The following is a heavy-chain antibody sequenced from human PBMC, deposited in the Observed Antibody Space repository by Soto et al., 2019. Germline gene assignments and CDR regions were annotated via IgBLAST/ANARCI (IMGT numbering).Heavy chain of an antibody. J-gene: IGHJ4*02. CDR1: ECTFSDNY. D-gene: IGHD2-15*01. Sequence: PGVSLRLCGAAAECTFSDNYLTWIRQTPGKGLEWISYISGSGSDISYADFAKGRFTISRDNAKNSLYLQMNSLRAEDTAMYYCAKTPRLAEYWGQGTLVTVSS. CDR3: AKTPRLAEY. V-gene: IGHV3-11*01. CDR2: ISGSGSDI.